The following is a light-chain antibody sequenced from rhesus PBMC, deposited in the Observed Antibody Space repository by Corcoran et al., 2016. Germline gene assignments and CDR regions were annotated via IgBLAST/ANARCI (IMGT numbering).Light chain of an antibody. CDR3: QQYNSAPFT. J-gene: IGKJ3*01. V-gene: IGKV1-37*01. Sequence: DIQMTQSPSSLSASEGDTVTITCRASQGISSYLAWFQQKPGKAPKPLIYSASNLEPGVTSRFIGSGAGTEFTLTISSLQPADFATYYCQQYNSAPFTFGPGTKLDIK. CDR1: QGISSY. CDR2: SAS.